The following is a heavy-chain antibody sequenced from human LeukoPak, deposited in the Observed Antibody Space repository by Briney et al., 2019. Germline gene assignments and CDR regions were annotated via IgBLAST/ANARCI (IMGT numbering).Heavy chain of an antibody. J-gene: IGHJ5*02. D-gene: IGHD3-22*01. CDR2: IYSGGST. V-gene: IGHV3-53*01. CDR1: GFNFKKFDG. CDR3: AREHYYDSSGYFWFDP. Sequence: GGSLRLSWAAAGFNFKKFDGISWVRQAPGKGLEWVSVIYSGGSTYYADSVKGRFTISRDNSKNTLYLQMNSLRAEDPAVYYCAREHYYDSSGYFWFDPCGQGTLVTVSS.